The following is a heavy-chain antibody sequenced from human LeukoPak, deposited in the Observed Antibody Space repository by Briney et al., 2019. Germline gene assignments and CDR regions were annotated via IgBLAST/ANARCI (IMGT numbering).Heavy chain of an antibody. CDR1: GYTLTELS. D-gene: IGHD3-3*01. Sequence: ASVKVSCKVSGYTLTELSMHWVRQAPGKGLEWMGGLGPEDGETIYAQKFQGRVTMTGDTSTDTAYMELSSLRSEDTAVYYCATIRLRFLEWLPFDYWGQGTLVTVSS. V-gene: IGHV1-24*01. CDR3: ATIRLRFLEWLPFDY. J-gene: IGHJ4*02. CDR2: LGPEDGET.